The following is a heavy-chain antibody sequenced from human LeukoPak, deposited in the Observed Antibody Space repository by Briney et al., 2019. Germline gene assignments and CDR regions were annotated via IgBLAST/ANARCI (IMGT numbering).Heavy chain of an antibody. D-gene: IGHD6-13*01. CDR3: AREPPYSNTWTDFDS. V-gene: IGHV3-21*01. CDR2: ISSSSSYI. J-gene: IGHJ4*02. Sequence: GGTLRLSCAASGFTFSSYGMSWVRQAPGKGLEWVSSISSSSSYIYYADSVKGRFTISRDNAKNSLYLQMNSLRAEDTAVYYCAREPPYSNTWTDFDSWDQGTLVTVSS. CDR1: GFTFSSYG.